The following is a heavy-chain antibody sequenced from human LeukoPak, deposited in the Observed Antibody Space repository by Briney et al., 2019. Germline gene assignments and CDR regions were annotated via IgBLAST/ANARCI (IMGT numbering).Heavy chain of an antibody. D-gene: IGHD1-14*01. CDR3: ARHQDINRGFFQPGGY. CDR2: IDTYNGNT. CDR1: GGSFNTYP. V-gene: IGHV1-18*01. J-gene: IGHJ4*02. Sequence: GASVKVSCKTSGGSFNTYPINWARQAPGQGLEWLSWIDTYNGNTNYVQKLQDRVTVTTDTSTSTAYMELRSLRSDDTAVYYCARHQDINRGFFQPGGYWGQGTLVTVSS.